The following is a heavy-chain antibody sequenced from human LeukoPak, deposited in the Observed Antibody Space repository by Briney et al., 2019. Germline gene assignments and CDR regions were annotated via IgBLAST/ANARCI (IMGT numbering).Heavy chain of an antibody. CDR2: MNPNSANT. CDR3: ARTLPGGVVDY. Sequence: GASVEVSCKASGYTFTSYDINWVRQATGQGLEWMGWMNPNSANTGYAQKFQGRVTITRDTSKSTAYMELSSLRSGDTAVYYCARTLPGGVVDYWGQGTLVTVSS. J-gene: IGHJ4*02. CDR1: GYTFTSYD. V-gene: IGHV1-8*03. D-gene: IGHD1-14*01.